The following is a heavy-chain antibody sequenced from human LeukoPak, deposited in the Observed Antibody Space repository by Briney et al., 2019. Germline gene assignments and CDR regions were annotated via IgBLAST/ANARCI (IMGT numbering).Heavy chain of an antibody. CDR2: IKQDGSEK. CDR1: GFTFSSYW. CDR3: ARAQQLEGGDAFDI. D-gene: IGHD1-1*01. Sequence: GGSLRLSCAASGFTFSSYWMSWVRQAPGKGLEWVANIKQDGSEKYYVDSVKGRFTISRDNAKNSLYLQMSSLRAEDTAVYYCARAQQLEGGDAFDIWGQGTMVTVSS. J-gene: IGHJ3*02. V-gene: IGHV3-7*01.